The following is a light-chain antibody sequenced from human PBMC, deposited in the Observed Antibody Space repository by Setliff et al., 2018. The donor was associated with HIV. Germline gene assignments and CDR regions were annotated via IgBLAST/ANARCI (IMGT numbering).Light chain of an antibody. CDR2: DVS. J-gene: IGLJ1*01. Sequence: QSALTQPRSVSGSPGQSVTISCTGTSSDFGGYNYVSWYQQHPGKAPKLMIYDVSKRPSGVPDRFSGSKSGNTASLTISGLQAEDEADYYCCSYAGNYKVFGTGTKVTVL. CDR3: CSYAGNYKV. V-gene: IGLV2-11*01. CDR1: SSDFGGYNY.